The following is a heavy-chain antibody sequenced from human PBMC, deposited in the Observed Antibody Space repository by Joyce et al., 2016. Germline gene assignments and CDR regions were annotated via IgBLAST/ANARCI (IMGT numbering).Heavy chain of an antibody. V-gene: IGHV1-69*06. J-gene: IGHJ3*02. Sequence: QVQLVQSGAEVRKPGSSVKVSCKASGGTFSSYAISWVRQAPGQGLEWMGGIIPILGTANYAQKCQGRVTITADKATSTAYMELSSLRSDDTAVYYCARGGYCSSTSCYQHAFDIWGQGTMVTVSS. D-gene: IGHD2-2*01. CDR3: ARGGYCSSTSCYQHAFDI. CDR2: IIPILGTA. CDR1: GGTFSSYA.